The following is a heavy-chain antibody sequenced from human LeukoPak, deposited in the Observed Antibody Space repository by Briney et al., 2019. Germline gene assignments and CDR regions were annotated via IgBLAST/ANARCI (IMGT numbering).Heavy chain of an antibody. V-gene: IGHV3-23*01. CDR3: AKNWVASSWFNWFDP. CDR1: GFTFSSYA. D-gene: IGHD6-13*01. J-gene: IGHJ5*02. CDR2: ISGSGGST. Sequence: GGSLRLSCAASGFTFSSYAMSWVRQAPGKGLEWVSAISGSGGSTHYADSVKGRFTISRDNSRNTLYLQMNSLRAEDTAVYYCAKNWVASSWFNWFDPWGQGTLVTVSS.